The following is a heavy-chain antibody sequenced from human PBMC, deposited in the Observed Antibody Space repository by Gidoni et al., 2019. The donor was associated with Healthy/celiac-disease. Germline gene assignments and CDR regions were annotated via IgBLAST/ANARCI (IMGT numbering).Heavy chain of an antibody. D-gene: IGHD3-22*01. Sequence: QITLKESGPTLVKPTQTLTLTCTFSGFSLSTSGVGVGWIRQPPGKALEWLALIYWDDDKRYSPSLKSRLTITKDTSKNQVVLTMTNMDPVDTATYYCAHIVHYDSSGYYYLPTEYFQHWGQGTLVTVSS. CDR2: IYWDDDK. CDR1: GFSLSTSGVG. V-gene: IGHV2-5*02. CDR3: AHIVHYDSSGYYYLPTEYFQH. J-gene: IGHJ1*01.